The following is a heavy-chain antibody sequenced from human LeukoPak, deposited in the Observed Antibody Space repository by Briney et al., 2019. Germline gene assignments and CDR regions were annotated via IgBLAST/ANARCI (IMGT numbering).Heavy chain of an antibody. CDR3: AKDISNWNSRHFDY. Sequence: GGSLRLSCVASGFTFDDYAMHWDRHAPGKGLEWVSLINANGGNTYYVDSVKGRFTTSRDNSKNSLYLQMNSLRTEDTALYYCAKDISNWNSRHFDYWGQGTLVTVSS. D-gene: IGHD1-7*01. CDR2: INANGGNT. V-gene: IGHV3-43*02. CDR1: GFTFDDYA. J-gene: IGHJ4*02.